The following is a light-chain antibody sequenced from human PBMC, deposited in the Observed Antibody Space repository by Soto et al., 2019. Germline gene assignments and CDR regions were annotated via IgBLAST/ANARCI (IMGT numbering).Light chain of an antibody. CDR3: YSYAGENLYV. CDR2: EGT. CDR1: SSDVGSYNL. V-gene: IGLV2-23*01. J-gene: IGLJ1*01. Sequence: QSVLTHPASVSASPGQSIASPCTGTSSDVGSYNLVSWFQQHPGKVPKLLIYEGTKRPSGLSDRFSGSKSGNTASLTISGLQAEDEADYYCYSYAGENLYVFGTGTKVTVL.